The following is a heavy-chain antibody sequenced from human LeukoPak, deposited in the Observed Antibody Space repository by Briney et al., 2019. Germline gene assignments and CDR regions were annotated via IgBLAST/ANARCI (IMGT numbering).Heavy chain of an antibody. CDR1: GGSFSGYY. Sequence: PSETLSLTCAVYGGSFSGYYWSWIRQPPGKGLEWIGEINHSGSTYYNPSLKSRVTISVDTSKNQFSLKLSSVTAADTAVYYCARHAYGSGANYYYMDVWGKGTTVTISS. CDR3: ARHAYGSGANYYYMDV. V-gene: IGHV4-34*01. D-gene: IGHD3-10*01. CDR2: INHSGST. J-gene: IGHJ6*03.